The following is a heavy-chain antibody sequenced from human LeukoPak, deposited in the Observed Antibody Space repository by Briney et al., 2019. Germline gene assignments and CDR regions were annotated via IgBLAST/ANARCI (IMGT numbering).Heavy chain of an antibody. CDR2: ISYDGSNT. V-gene: IGHV3-30*18. Sequence: GGSLRLSCAAPGFTFSSYGMYWVRQAPGKGLEWVAVISYDGSNTYYADSVKGRFTISRDNSKNTLYLQMNSLRAEDTAVYYCAKDPAYCGGDCYRPDSGYFDLWGRGTLVTVSS. J-gene: IGHJ2*01. D-gene: IGHD2-21*02. CDR3: AKDPAYCGGDCYRPDSGYFDL. CDR1: GFTFSSYG.